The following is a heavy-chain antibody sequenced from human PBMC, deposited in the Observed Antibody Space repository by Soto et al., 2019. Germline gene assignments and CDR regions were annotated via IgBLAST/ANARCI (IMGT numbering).Heavy chain of an antibody. V-gene: IGHV4-39*02. CDR2: IYYDGST. Sequence: PSETLSLTCTVSGGSINSNNYYWAWIRQPPGKGLAWIASIYYDGSTYYNPSLKSRVSISVDTSKNHFSLKPSSATAADTAVYYCAKVVVAATRHTDFDSWGQGTLVTVSS. J-gene: IGHJ4*02. D-gene: IGHD2-15*01. CDR1: GGSINSNNYY. CDR3: AKVVVAATRHTDFDS.